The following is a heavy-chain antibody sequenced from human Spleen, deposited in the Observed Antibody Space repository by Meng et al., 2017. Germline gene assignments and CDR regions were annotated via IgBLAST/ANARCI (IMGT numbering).Heavy chain of an antibody. CDR3: RLAYCISDCGDY. CDR1: GESFSGYY. V-gene: IGHV4-34*10. J-gene: IGHJ4*02. D-gene: IGHD2-21*02. Sequence: QVQPQESGPGLVKPSETLSLICAVHGESFSGYYWSWIRQPPGKGLEWMGGVDDSGTTDYNPSLKSRVTMSVTTSKKQFSLKLTSVTAADTALYYCRLAYCISDCGDYWGQGILVTVSS. CDR2: VDDSGTT.